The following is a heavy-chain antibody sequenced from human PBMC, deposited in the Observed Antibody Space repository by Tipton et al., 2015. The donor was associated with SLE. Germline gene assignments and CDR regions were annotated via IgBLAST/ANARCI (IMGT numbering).Heavy chain of an antibody. Sequence: SLRLSCAASGFTFSDYYMSWIRQAPGKGLEWVSYISSSSSYTNYADSVKGRFTISRDNSKNTLYLQMNSLRAEDTAVYYCAKDFTEVTGGWGQGTMVTVSS. J-gene: IGHJ3*01. CDR2: ISSSSSYT. D-gene: IGHD2-21*02. CDR3: AKDFTEVTGG. V-gene: IGHV3-11*06. CDR1: GFTFSDYY.